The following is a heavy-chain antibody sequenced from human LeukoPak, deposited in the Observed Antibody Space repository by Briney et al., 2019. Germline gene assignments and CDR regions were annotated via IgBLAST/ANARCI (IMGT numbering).Heavy chain of an antibody. V-gene: IGHV1-8*01. Sequence: ASVKVSCKASGYTFTTYDINWVRQATGQGLEWMGWMNPNSGNTGHARKFQGRVTMTRNTSISTAYMELSSLRSEDSAVYYCAILTIFGVAIDYWGQGTLVTVSS. CDR2: MNPNSGNT. CDR3: AILTIFGVAIDY. J-gene: IGHJ4*02. CDR1: GYTFTTYD. D-gene: IGHD3-3*01.